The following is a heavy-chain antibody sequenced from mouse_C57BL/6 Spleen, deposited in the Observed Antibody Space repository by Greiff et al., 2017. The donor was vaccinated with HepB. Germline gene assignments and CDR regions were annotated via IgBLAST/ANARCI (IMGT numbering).Heavy chain of an antibody. CDR1: GYTFTSYW. CDR2: IDPSDSYT. Sequence: QVQLQQSGAELVMPGASVKLSCKASGYTFTSYWMHWVKQRPGQGLEWIGEIDPSDSYTNYNQKFKGKSTLTVDKSSSTAYMQLSSLTSEDSAVYYCARGYGSSEDWYFDVWGTGTTVTVSS. CDR3: ARGYGSSEDWYFDV. D-gene: IGHD1-1*01. V-gene: IGHV1-69*01. J-gene: IGHJ1*03.